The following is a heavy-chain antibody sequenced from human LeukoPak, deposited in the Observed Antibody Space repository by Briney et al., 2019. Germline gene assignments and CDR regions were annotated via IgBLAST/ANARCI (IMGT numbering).Heavy chain of an antibody. CDR1: EFTFTSYE. J-gene: IGHJ3*02. Sequence: GGSLRLSCAASEFTFTSYELNWVRQAPGKGLEWVSYISSSGNTISYADSVKGRFTISRDNAKNSLYLQMNSLRDEDTAVYYCARDGRPFDIWGQGTMVTVSS. CDR3: ARDGRPFDI. CDR2: ISSSGNTI. V-gene: IGHV3-48*03.